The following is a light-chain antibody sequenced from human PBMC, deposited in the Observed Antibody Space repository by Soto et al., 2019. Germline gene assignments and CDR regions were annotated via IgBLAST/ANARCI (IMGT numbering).Light chain of an antibody. J-gene: IGKJ5*01. CDR1: QSISSY. Sequence: IQMTQSPSSLSASVGDRVTITCRAGQSISSYLNWYQQKPGKAPKLLICAASSLQSGVPSRFSGSGSGTDFTLTISSLQPEDFVTYYCQQSYSTPITFGQGTRQEIK. CDR3: QQSYSTPIT. V-gene: IGKV1-39*01. CDR2: AAS.